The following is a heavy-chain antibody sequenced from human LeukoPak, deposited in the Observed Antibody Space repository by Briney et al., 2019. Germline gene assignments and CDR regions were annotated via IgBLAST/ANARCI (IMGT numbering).Heavy chain of an antibody. CDR3: ARVRDGYNDAYDI. CDR2: IIPIFGKA. CDR1: GYTFTKYA. Sequence: ASVKVSCKASGYTFTKYAVNWVRQAPGQGLEWMGGIIPIFGKANYAQKFQGRVTMTRDTSTSTAYMELSSLKSEDTAVYYCARVRDGYNDAYDIWGQGTMVTVSS. D-gene: IGHD5-24*01. V-gene: IGHV1-69*05. J-gene: IGHJ3*02.